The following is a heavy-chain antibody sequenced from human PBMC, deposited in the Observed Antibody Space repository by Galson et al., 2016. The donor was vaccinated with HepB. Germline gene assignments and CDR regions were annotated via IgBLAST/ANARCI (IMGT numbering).Heavy chain of an antibody. CDR1: GFIFSTYA. D-gene: IGHD3-10*01. J-gene: IGHJ4*02. CDR2: ITGSGGST. CDR3: AKLPRFGVDS. V-gene: IGHV3-23*01. Sequence: SLRLSCAGSGFIFSTYAMSWVRQAPGKGLEWVSLITGSGGSTYYADSVKGRFTISRDNSRNTLYLQMNSLRTEDTAVYYCAKLPRFGVDSWGQGTLVTVSS.